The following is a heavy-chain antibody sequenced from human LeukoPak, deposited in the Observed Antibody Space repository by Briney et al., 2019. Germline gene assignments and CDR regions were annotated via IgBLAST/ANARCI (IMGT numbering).Heavy chain of an antibody. J-gene: IGHJ4*02. D-gene: IGHD3-22*01. Sequence: PSETLSLTCTVSGGSISSYYWSWIRQPPGKGLEWIGYIYTSGSTNYNPSLKSRVTISVDTSKNQFSLKLSSVTAADTAVYYCASLIFYYDSSGAFDYWGQGTLVTASS. CDR3: ASLIFYYDSSGAFDY. CDR1: GGSISSYY. CDR2: IYTSGST. V-gene: IGHV4-4*09.